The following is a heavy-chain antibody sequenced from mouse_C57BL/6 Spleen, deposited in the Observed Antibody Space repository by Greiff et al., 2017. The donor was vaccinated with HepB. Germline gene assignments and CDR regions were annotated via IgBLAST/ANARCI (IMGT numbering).Heavy chain of an antibody. CDR3: TRDMYYYGSSYGYFDV. CDR1: GFTFSSYA. Sequence: EVKLVESGEGLVKPGGSLKLSCAASGFTFSSYAMSWVRQTPEKRLEWVAYISSGGDYIYYEDTVKGRFTNPRDNARNTLYLQMSSLKAEDTAMYYCTRDMYYYGSSYGYFDVWGTGTTVTVAS. CDR2: ISSGGDYI. V-gene: IGHV5-9-1*02. D-gene: IGHD1-1*01. J-gene: IGHJ1*03.